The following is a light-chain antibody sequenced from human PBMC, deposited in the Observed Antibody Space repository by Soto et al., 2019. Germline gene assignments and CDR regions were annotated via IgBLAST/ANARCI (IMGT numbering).Light chain of an antibody. CDR2: GNT. V-gene: IGLV1-40*01. Sequence: QSVLTQPPSVSGAPGQRVTISCTGSSSNIGAGYDVYWYQQLPGTAPKLLIYGNTNRPSGVPDRFSGSKSGTSASLAITGLQAEDEADYYCQSYDSSLNGGVFGGGTKLTVL. CDR3: QSYDSSLNGGV. J-gene: IGLJ3*02. CDR1: SSNIGAGYD.